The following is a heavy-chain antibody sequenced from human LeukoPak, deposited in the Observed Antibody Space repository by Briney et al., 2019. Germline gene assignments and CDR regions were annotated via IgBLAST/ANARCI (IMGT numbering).Heavy chain of an antibody. CDR3: ARDQRGISYYYGMDV. J-gene: IGHJ6*02. Sequence: SETLSLTCTVSGGSISSYYWSWIRQPPGKGLEWIGYIYYSGSTNYNPSLKSRVTISVDTSKNQFSLKLSSVTAADTAVYYCARDQRGISYYYGMDVWGQGTTVTVSS. CDR2: IYYSGST. V-gene: IGHV4-59*01. CDR1: GGSISSYY. D-gene: IGHD1-14*01.